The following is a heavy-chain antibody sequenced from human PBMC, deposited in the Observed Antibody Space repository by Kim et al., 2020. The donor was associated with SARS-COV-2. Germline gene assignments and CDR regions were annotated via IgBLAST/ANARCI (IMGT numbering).Heavy chain of an antibody. CDR2: ISYDGSNK. CDR3: AKDGVAYCGGDCYFDY. V-gene: IGHV3-30*18. D-gene: IGHD2-21*02. J-gene: IGHJ4*03. Sequence: GGSLRLSCAASGFTFSSYGMHWVRQAPGKGLEWVAVISYDGSNKYYADSVKGRFTISRDNSKNTLYLQMNSLRAEDTAVYYCAKDGVAYCGGDCYFDYWG. CDR1: GFTFSSYG.